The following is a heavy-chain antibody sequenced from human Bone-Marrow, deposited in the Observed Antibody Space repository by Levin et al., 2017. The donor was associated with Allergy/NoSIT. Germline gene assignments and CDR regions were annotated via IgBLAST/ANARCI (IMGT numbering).Heavy chain of an antibody. CDR1: GFTFDSYT. V-gene: IGHV3-21*01. D-gene: IGHD5-18*01. J-gene: IGHJ4*02. Sequence: KAGGSLRLSCAVSGFTFDSYTINWVRQAPGKGLEWVSSISGRGTYTYYADSVKGRFTISRDNAKNSLYLQISSLKAEDTAVYYCARTLQPHTRKPYVDYWGQGTLVTVSS. CDR3: ARTLQPHTRKPYVDY. CDR2: ISGRGTYT.